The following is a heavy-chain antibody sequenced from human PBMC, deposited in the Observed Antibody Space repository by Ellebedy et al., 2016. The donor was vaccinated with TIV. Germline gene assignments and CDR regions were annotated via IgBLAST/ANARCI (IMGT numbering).Heavy chain of an antibody. CDR3: ARDQRCGGACFVDVFDL. J-gene: IGHJ3*01. V-gene: IGHV3-30-3*01. CDR1: GFTFSDYT. CDR2: ISYNGIDK. D-gene: IGHD2-21*02. Sequence: PGGSLRLSCAASGFTFSDYTMHWVRQAPGKGLEWVAVISYNGIDKYYADSVKGRFTIDKSRNTLYLQMNSLRAEDTAVYYCARDQRCGGACFVDVFDLWGQGTMVTVSS.